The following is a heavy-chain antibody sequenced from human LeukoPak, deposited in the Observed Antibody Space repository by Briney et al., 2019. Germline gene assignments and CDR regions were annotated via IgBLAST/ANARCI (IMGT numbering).Heavy chain of an antibody. Sequence: PGGSLRLSCAASGFTFSSYWMRWVRQAPGKGLEWVANIKQDGSEKYYVDSVKDRFTISRDNAKNSLYLQMNSLRAEDTAVYYCPRDGGRMVRGVIAYYYYYGMDVWGQGTTVTVSS. V-gene: IGHV3-7*01. J-gene: IGHJ6*02. CDR1: GFTFSSYW. D-gene: IGHD3-10*01. CDR3: PRDGGRMVRGVIAYYYYYGMDV. CDR2: IKQDGSEK.